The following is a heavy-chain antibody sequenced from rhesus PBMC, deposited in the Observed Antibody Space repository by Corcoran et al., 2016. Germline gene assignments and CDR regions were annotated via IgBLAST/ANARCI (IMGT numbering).Heavy chain of an antibody. V-gene: IGHV4-169*02. J-gene: IGHJ4*01. CDR1: GGSISSSY. Sequence: QLQLQESGPGLVKPSETLSVTCAVSGGSISSSYWSWIRQAPGKGLEWIGYIYGSGSSTNYNPSLKRRVTLSVDTSQNQLSLKLSSVPTADTAVYYCAREGIAAAGTGDYWGQGVLVTVSS. CDR3: AREGIAAAGTGDY. D-gene: IGHD6-25*01. CDR2: IYGSGSST.